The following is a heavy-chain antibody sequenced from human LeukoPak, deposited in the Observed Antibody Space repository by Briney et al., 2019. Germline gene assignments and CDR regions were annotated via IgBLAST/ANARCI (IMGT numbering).Heavy chain of an antibody. CDR2: IYYSGST. CDR1: GGSISSGGYY. D-gene: IGHD2/OR15-2a*01. CDR3: ARVESRQYPPTSRKFDY. V-gene: IGHV4-31*03. J-gene: IGHJ4*02. Sequence: PSETLSLTCTVSGGSISSGGYYWSWIRQHPGKGLEWIGYIYYSGSTYYNPSLKSRVTISVDTSKNQFSLKLSSVTAADTAVYYCARVESRQYPPTSRKFDYWGQGTLVTVSS.